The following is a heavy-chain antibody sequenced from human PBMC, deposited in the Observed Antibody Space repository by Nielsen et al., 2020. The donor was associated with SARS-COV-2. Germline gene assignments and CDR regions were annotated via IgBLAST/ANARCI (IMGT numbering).Heavy chain of an antibody. CDR3: ARDLSPTYYYDSSGYRKDY. D-gene: IGHD3-22*01. CDR1: GYIFTAYY. Sequence: ASVKVSCKASGYIFTAYYIHWVRQAPGQGLEWMGRINPNTADTDYAQKFQGRVTMTRDTSISTVYMELRSLRSDDTAVYYCARDLSPTYYYDSSGYRKDYWGQGTLVTVSS. V-gene: IGHV1-2*06. J-gene: IGHJ4*02. CDR2: INPNTADT.